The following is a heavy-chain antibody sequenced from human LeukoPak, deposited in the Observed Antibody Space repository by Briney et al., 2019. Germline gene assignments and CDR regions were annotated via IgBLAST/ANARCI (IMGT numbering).Heavy chain of an antibody. CDR3: ARDLQRYYDSSGYSS. V-gene: IGHV3-7*01. CDR1: GFTFSSYW. CDR2: IKQDGSEK. Sequence: GGSLRLSCAASGFTFSSYWMSWVRQAPGKGLEWVANIKQDGSEKYYVDSVKGRFTISRDNAKNSLYLQMNSLRAEDTAVYYCARDLQRYYDSSGYSSWGQGILVTVSS. J-gene: IGHJ4*02. D-gene: IGHD3-22*01.